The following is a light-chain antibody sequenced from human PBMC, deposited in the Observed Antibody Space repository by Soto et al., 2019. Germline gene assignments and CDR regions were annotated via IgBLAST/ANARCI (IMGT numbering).Light chain of an antibody. CDR3: QQFGSSIPHT. V-gene: IGKV3-20*01. CDR2: GAS. Sequence: EIVMTQSPGTLSLSPGERATISCRASQGIGSRYLAWYHQKSGQAPRLLIYGASSRATGIPDRFSGSGSVTDFTLTISRLEPEDFGVYYCQQFGSSIPHTFGQGNKLEIK. J-gene: IGKJ2*01. CDR1: QGIGSRY.